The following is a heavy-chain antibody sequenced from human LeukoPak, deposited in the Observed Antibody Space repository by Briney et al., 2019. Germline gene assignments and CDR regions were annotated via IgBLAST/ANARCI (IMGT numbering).Heavy chain of an antibody. J-gene: IGHJ5*02. V-gene: IGHV3-69-1*01. CDR2: ISSNNNI. Sequence: GGSMRLSCVGSGFTFGSYAMNWVRQAPGKGLEWVSSISSNNNIYYADSAKGRITISRDNAKNSLSLRMNSMRGEDTAVYYCGREDCNNVRCYGASDAWGQGTLVTVSS. D-gene: IGHD2-2*01. CDR3: GREDCNNVRCYGASDA. CDR1: GFTFGSYA.